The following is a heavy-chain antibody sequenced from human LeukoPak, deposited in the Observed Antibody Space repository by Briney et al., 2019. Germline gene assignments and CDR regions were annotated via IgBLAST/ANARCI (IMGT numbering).Heavy chain of an antibody. CDR1: GGSFSGYY. V-gene: IGHV4-59*01. Sequence: SGTLSLTCAVYGGSFSGYYWSWIRQPPGKGLEWIGYIYYSGSTNYNPSLKSRVTISVDTSKNQFSLKLSSVTAADTAVYYCARVSYYDSSGYYYPYYYYYGMDVWGQGTTVTVSS. D-gene: IGHD3-22*01. J-gene: IGHJ6*02. CDR3: ARVSYYDSSGYYYPYYYYYGMDV. CDR2: IYYSGST.